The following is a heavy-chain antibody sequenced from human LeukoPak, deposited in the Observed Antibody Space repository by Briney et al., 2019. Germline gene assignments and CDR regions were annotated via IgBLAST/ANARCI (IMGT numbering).Heavy chain of an antibody. CDR2: IGFTDSPI. D-gene: IGHD4-23*01. Sequence: GGSLRLSCAASGFTFSSYEMNWVRQAPGKGLEWVSYIGFTDSPIYYADSVKGRFTISRDNAKNSLYLQMNSLRAEDTAVYYCARVGGLFGGNPYDAFDMWGQGTMVTVSS. CDR3: ARVGGLFGGNPYDAFDM. CDR1: GFTFSSYE. J-gene: IGHJ3*02. V-gene: IGHV3-48*03.